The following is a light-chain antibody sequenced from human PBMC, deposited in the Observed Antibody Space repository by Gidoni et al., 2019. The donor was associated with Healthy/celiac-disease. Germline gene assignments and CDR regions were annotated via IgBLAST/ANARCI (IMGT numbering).Light chain of an antibody. CDR1: QDISNY. Sequence: DIQMTQSPSSLSASVGDRATITCQASQDISNYLNWYQQKPGKAPKLLIYDASNLETGVPSRFSGSGSGTDFTFTISSLQPEDIATYYCQQYDNLPLTFXGXTKVEIK. CDR3: QQYDNLPLT. V-gene: IGKV1-33*01. J-gene: IGKJ4*01. CDR2: DAS.